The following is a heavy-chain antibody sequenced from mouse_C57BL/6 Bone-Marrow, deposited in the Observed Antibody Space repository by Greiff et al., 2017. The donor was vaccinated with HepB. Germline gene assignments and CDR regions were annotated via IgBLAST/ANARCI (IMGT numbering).Heavy chain of an antibody. J-gene: IGHJ4*01. CDR2: ITHSGET. CDR3: AGDTDGCYAMDY. CDR1: GFPITSGYY. Sequence: VQLVESGPGLVKPSQSLFLTCSITGFPITSGYYWIWIRQSPGKPLEWMGYITHSGETFYNPSLQSPISITRETSKNQFFLQLNSVTTEDTAMYYCAGDTDGCYAMDYWGQGTSVTVSS. D-gene: IGHD2-3*01. V-gene: IGHV12-3*01.